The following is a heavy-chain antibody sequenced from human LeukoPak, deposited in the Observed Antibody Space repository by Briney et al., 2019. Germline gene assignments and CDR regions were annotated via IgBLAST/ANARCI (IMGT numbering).Heavy chain of an antibody. Sequence: GGSLRLSCAASGFTFSSYAMSWVRQAPGKGLEWVSAISGSGGSTYYADSVKGRFTISRDNSKNTLYLQMNSLRAEYTAVYYCANKLGRSGVDYWGQGTLVTVSS. J-gene: IGHJ4*02. V-gene: IGHV3-23*01. D-gene: IGHD2-8*02. CDR2: ISGSGGST. CDR1: GFTFSSYA. CDR3: ANKLGRSGVDY.